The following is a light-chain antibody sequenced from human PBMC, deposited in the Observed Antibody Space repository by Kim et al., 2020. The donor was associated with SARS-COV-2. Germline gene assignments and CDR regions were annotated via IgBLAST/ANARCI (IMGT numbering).Light chain of an antibody. CDR3: QQYGRSLLT. Sequence: SPGERATLACRASQSVRNNYLAWYQQKPGQAPRLLIYGASSRATGIPDRFSGSGSGTDFTLTINRLEPEDFAVYYCQQYGRSLLTFGGGTKVDIK. V-gene: IGKV3-20*01. CDR2: GAS. J-gene: IGKJ4*01. CDR1: QSVRNNY.